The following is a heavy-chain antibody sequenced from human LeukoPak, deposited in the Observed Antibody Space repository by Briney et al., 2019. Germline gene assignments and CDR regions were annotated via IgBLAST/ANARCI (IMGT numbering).Heavy chain of an antibody. CDR1: GFTFSSYG. V-gene: IGHV3-30*02. CDR2: IRYDGSNK. Sequence: GGSLRLSCAASGFTFSSYGMHWVRQAPGKGLEWVAFIRYDGSNKYYADSVKGRFTISRDNSKNTLYLQMNSLRAEDTAVYYCAKDRRYYGSGSDFGYWGQGTLVTVSS. D-gene: IGHD3-10*01. CDR3: AKDRRYYGSGSDFGY. J-gene: IGHJ4*02.